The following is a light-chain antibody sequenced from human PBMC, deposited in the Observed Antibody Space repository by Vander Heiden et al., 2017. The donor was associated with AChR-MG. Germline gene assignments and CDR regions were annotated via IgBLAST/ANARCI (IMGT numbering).Light chain of an antibody. Sequence: SYELTQTPSVSVSPGQTASITCSGDKLGNKYACWYQQKPGQSPVLVIYQDSKRPSGIPERFSGSNSGNTATLTIRGTQAMDEADYYCQAWDSSTAVFGGGTKLTVL. CDR2: QDS. CDR1: KLGNKY. J-gene: IGLJ2*01. CDR3: QAWDSSTAV. V-gene: IGLV3-1*01.